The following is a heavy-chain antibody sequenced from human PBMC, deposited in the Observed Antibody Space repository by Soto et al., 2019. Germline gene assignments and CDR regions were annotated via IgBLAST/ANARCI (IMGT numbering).Heavy chain of an antibody. CDR1: AYTFTNYA. CDR2: ISGDNGNT. Sequence: QVQLVQSGAEVKKPGASVRVSCQTSAYTFTNYAVSWVRQAPGQGLEWMGWISGDNGNTIYAQKFKGRVTMTTDTSTRTAYMEMRSLRSDDTAVYSCATGVLGYCSGGSCDSESWGQGTLVTVSS. V-gene: IGHV1-18*01. J-gene: IGHJ4*02. D-gene: IGHD2-15*01. CDR3: ATGVLGYCSGGSCDSES.